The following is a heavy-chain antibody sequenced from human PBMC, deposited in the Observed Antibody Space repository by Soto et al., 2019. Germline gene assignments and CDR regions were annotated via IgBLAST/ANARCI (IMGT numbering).Heavy chain of an antibody. Sequence: SETLSLTCAVSGVSISSSNWWSWVRQPPGKGLEWIGEIYQSGSTNYNPSLKSRVTISVDKSKNHFSLDLSSVTAADTAVYYRALDIAAVDTAEYFQHWGQGTLVTVSS. V-gene: IGHV4-4*02. CDR1: GVSISSSNW. D-gene: IGHD6-13*01. CDR2: IYQSGST. CDR3: ALDIAAVDTAEYFQH. J-gene: IGHJ1*01.